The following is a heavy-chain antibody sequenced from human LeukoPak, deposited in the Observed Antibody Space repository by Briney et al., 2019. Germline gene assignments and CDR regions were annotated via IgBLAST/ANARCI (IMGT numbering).Heavy chain of an antibody. V-gene: IGHV1-2*02. J-gene: IGHJ5*02. CDR2: INPNSGGT. Sequence: GASVKVSCKASGYTFTGYYMHWVRQAPGQGLEWMGWINPNSGGTNYAQKFQGRVTMTRDTSISTAYMELSRLRSDDTAVYYCARTGDYYDSSLDPWGQGTLVTVSS. CDR1: GYTFTGYY. CDR3: ARTGDYYDSSLDP. D-gene: IGHD3-22*01.